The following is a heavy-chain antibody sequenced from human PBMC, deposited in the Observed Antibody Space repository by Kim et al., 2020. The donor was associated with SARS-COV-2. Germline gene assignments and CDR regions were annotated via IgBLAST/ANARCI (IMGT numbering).Heavy chain of an antibody. V-gene: IGHV3-30-3*01. CDR2: ISYDGRNK. CDR3: ARDNYDESVSLSDYYNGMDV. D-gene: IGHD3-10*01. CDR1: GLSFVDSA. Sequence: GGSLRLSCVGSGLSFVDSAMNWVRQAPGKGLEWVAVISYDGRNKEYAESVKGRFSISRDNSKSTLSLQMNSLRVEDTAVYYCARDNYDESVSLSDYYNGMDVWGQGTTVTVSS. J-gene: IGHJ6*02.